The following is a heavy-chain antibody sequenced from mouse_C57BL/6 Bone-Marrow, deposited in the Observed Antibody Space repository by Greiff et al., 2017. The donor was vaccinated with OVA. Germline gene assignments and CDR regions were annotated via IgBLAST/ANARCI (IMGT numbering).Heavy chain of an antibody. CDR3: ASGWFAY. CDR1: GFTFSDYG. CDR2: IRSGSSTI. J-gene: IGHJ3*01. Sequence: EVKLQESGGGLVKPGGSLKLSCAASGFTFSDYGMHWVRQAPEKGLEWVAYIRSGSSTIYYADTVKGRFTLSRDTAKNTLFLQMTSLRSDDTAMYYCASGWFAYWGQVTLVTDSA. V-gene: IGHV5-17*01.